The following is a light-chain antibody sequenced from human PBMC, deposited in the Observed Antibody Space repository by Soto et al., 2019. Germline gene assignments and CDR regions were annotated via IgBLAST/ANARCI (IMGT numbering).Light chain of an antibody. CDR2: GTS. CDR3: QQYNNWPPLT. Sequence: EIVMTQSPATLSVSPGERATLSCRASQSVSTNLAWYQQKPGQAPRLLIYGTSTRAAGTPARFSGSGSGREFTLTISGLQSEDFAVYYCQQYNNWPPLTFGGGNKVEIK. CDR1: QSVSTN. V-gene: IGKV3D-15*01. J-gene: IGKJ4*01.